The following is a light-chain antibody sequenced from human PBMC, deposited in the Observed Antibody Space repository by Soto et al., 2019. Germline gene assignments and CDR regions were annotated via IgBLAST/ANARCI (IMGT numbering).Light chain of an antibody. Sequence: ELVLTQSPGTRSLSPGERATLSCRASQSVNTKYLAWYQQKPGQAPRLLIYGASSRATGIPDRFSVSVSGTVGTLTINILETDDGAVYYCHQYGNSTQTFGQGTKVDIK. V-gene: IGKV3-20*01. CDR2: GAS. CDR3: HQYGNSTQT. J-gene: IGKJ1*01. CDR1: QSVNTKY.